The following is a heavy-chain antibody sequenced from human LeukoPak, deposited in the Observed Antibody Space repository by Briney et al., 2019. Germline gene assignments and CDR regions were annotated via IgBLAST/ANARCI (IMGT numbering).Heavy chain of an antibody. CDR1: GGTFSSYA. Sequence: SVKVSCKASGGTFSSYAISWVRQAPGQGLEWMGRIIPILGIANYAQKFQGRVTITADKSTSTAYMELSSLRSEDTAVYYCATSTSCYFSSLCYQFLDYWGQGTLVTVSS. D-gene: IGHD2-2*01. V-gene: IGHV1-69*04. CDR2: IIPILGIA. J-gene: IGHJ4*02. CDR3: ATSTSCYFSSLCYQFLDY.